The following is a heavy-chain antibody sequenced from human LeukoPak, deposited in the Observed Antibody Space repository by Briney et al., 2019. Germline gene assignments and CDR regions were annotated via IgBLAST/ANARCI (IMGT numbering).Heavy chain of an antibody. Sequence: GGSLRLSCAASGFTFSDYYMSWIRQAPGKGLEWVSYISSSGSTIYYADSAKGRFTISRDNAKNSLYLQMNSLRAEDTAVYYCARDAVVVAATPPYYYYMDVWGKGTTVTISS. V-gene: IGHV3-11*01. CDR2: ISSSGSTI. D-gene: IGHD2-15*01. CDR3: ARDAVVVAATPPYYYYMDV. J-gene: IGHJ6*03. CDR1: GFTFSDYY.